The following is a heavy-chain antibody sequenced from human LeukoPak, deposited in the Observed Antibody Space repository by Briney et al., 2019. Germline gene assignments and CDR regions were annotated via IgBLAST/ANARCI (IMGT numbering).Heavy chain of an antibody. V-gene: IGHV3-7*04. J-gene: IGHJ3*02. CDR3: ARDMRGDGFDI. Sequence: GGSLILSCAASGFTFSSFWMTWARQAPGKGLEWVANIRQDGSEKYYVDSVEGRFTISRDNAKKSLFLQMNSLRVEDTAVYYCARDMRGDGFDIWGQGTMVTVSS. CDR1: GFTFSSFW. D-gene: IGHD2-2*01. CDR2: IRQDGSEK.